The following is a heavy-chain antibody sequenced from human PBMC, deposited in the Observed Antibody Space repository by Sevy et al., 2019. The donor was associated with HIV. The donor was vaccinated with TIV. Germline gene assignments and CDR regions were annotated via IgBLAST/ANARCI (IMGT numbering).Heavy chain of an antibody. J-gene: IGHJ6*02. D-gene: IGHD3-3*01. V-gene: IGHV3-64D*06. CDR3: VKDPDYNYWRGDYGMDV. CDR1: GFSFSNSA. Sequence: GGSLRLSWSGSGFSFSNSAMNWVRQTPGKGLKYVSAISSDGVSTYYTDSGRGRFPISRDNSKNALFLQMSSLRVEDTAVYYCVKDPDYNYWRGDYGMDVWGQGTTVTVSS. CDR2: ISSDGVST.